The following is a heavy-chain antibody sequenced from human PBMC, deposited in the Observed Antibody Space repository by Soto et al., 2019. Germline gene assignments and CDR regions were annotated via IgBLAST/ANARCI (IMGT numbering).Heavy chain of an antibody. J-gene: IGHJ6*02. Sequence: GGSLRLSCAASGFTFSSYGMHWVRQAPGKGLEWVAVISYDGSNKYYADSVKGRFTISRDNSKNTLYLQMNSLRAEDTAVYYCAKFRDVGAGYYYYGMDVWGQGTTVTVS. D-gene: IGHD1-26*01. CDR3: AKFRDVGAGYYYYGMDV. CDR2: ISYDGSNK. V-gene: IGHV3-30*18. CDR1: GFTFSSYG.